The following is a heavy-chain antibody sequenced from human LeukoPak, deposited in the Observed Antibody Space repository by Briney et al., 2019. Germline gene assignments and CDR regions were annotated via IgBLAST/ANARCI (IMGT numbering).Heavy chain of an antibody. CDR3: ARGRMPDHYDSSGYQRRFDY. V-gene: IGHV4-59*01. CDR2: IYYSGST. CDR1: GGSISSYY. Sequence: SETLSLTCTVSGGSISSYYWSWIRQPPGKGLEWIGYIYYSGSTNYNPSLKSRVTISVDTSKNQFSLKLSSVTAADTAVYYCARGRMPDHYDSSGYQRRFDYWGQGTLVTVSS. D-gene: IGHD3-22*01. J-gene: IGHJ4*02.